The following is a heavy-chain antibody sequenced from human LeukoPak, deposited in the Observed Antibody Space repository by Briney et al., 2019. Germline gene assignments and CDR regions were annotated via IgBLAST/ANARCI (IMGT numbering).Heavy chain of an antibody. Sequence: GGSLRLSCAASGFTFSSYAMHWVRQAPGKGLEWVAVISYDGSNKYYADSVKGRFTISRDNSKNTLYLQMNSLRAEDTAVYYCARVERGFDPWGQGTLVTVSS. CDR3: ARVERGFDP. J-gene: IGHJ5*02. CDR1: GFTFSSYA. V-gene: IGHV3-30-3*01. CDR2: ISYDGSNK. D-gene: IGHD3-10*01.